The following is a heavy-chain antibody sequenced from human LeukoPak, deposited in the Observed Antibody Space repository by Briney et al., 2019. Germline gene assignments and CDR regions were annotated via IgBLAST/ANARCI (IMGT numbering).Heavy chain of an antibody. CDR2: INDRGHP. CDR1: GVSFSGHY. CDR3: ARDPTTGYNVAYYFDL. J-gene: IGHJ4*02. V-gene: IGHV4-34*01. Sequence: IPSETLSLTCAVYGVSFSGHYWSWVRQSPERGLEWIGEINDRGHPNYNPSLKSRLTLSVDTSKKEFSLKLRSVTAADTAVYFCARDPTTGYNVAYYFDLWGQGTLVTVSS. D-gene: IGHD1-14*01.